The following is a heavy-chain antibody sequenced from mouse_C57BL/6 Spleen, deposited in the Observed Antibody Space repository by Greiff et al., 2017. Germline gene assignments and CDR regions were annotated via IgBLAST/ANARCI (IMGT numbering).Heavy chain of an antibody. CDR2: ISDGGSYT. J-gene: IGHJ4*01. CDR1: GFTFSSYA. D-gene: IGHD1-1*01. CDR3: ARELLYAIGD. Sequence: EVLLVESGGGLVKPGGSLKLSCAASGFTFSSYAMSWVRQTPETGLEWVGTISDGGSYTYYPDNVKGRFTISRDNAKNTLYLQRSDLTSEDTAMYYCARELLYAIGDWGQGTSVTVST. V-gene: IGHV5-4*01.